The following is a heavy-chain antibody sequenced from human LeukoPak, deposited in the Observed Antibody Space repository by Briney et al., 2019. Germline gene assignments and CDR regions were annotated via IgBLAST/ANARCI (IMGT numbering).Heavy chain of an antibody. V-gene: IGHV3-74*01. Sequence: GGSLRLSCAASGFTFNTYWMHWVRQGPGKGLVWVSRIDGDGSRASYADSVRGRFTISRDNAKNTLYLQMNSPRPEDTAVYFCVREAGGTYAFDVWGQGTMVTVSS. J-gene: IGHJ3*01. CDR3: VREAGGTYAFDV. CDR2: IDGDGSRA. D-gene: IGHD3-16*01. CDR1: GFTFNTYW.